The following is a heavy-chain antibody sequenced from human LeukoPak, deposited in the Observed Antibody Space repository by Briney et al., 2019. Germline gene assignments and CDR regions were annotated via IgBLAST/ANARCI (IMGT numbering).Heavy chain of an antibody. D-gene: IGHD6-19*01. Sequence: PETLSLTCTVSGGSISSYYWSWIRQPPGRGLEGIGYIYYSGSTYYNPSLKSRVTISVDTSKNQFSLKLSSVTAADTAVYYCARQGSLRLSTGGSGWSDWGQGTLVTVSS. CDR1: GGSISSYY. V-gene: IGHV4-59*04. J-gene: IGHJ4*02. CDR3: ARQGSLRLSTGGSGWSD. CDR2: IYYSGST.